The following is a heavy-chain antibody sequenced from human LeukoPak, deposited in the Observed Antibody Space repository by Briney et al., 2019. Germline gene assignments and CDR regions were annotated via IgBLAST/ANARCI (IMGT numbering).Heavy chain of an antibody. J-gene: IGHJ4*02. CDR3: ARDRGSQIISSTSWSLGY. V-gene: IGHV1-69*06. D-gene: IGHD2-2*01. CDR1: GGTFSSYA. CDR2: IIPIFGTA. Sequence: SVKVSCKASGGTFSSYAISWMRQAPGQGLEWMGGIIPIFGTANYAQKFQGRVTITADKSTSTAYMELSSLRSEDTAVYYCARDRGSQIISSTSWSLGYWGQGTLVTVSS.